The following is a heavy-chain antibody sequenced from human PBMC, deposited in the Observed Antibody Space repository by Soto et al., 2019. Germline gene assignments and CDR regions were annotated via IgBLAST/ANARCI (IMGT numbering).Heavy chain of an antibody. J-gene: IGHJ3*02. Sequence: QVQLQESGPGLVKPSQTLSLTCTVSGGSISSGGYYWSWIRQHPGKGLEWIGYIYYSGSTYYNPSLKSRVTISVDTSKNQFSLKLSSVTAADTAVYYCASSGRSTTYDKILTGYYKGAFDIWGQGTMVTVSS. CDR3: ASSGRSTTYDKILTGYYKGAFDI. CDR1: GGSISSGGYY. D-gene: IGHD3-9*01. V-gene: IGHV4-31*03. CDR2: IYYSGST.